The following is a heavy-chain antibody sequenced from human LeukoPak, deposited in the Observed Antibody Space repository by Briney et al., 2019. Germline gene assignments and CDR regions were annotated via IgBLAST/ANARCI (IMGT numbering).Heavy chain of an antibody. V-gene: IGHV3-30*04. J-gene: IGHJ4*02. CDR2: ISYDGSNK. Sequence: GGSLRLSCVASGFTFSSFAMHWVRQAPGKGLEWMAIISYDGSNKWYADSVKGRFTISRDNSKNTLYLQMNSLRAEDTAVYYCARDGVAELMSALDYWGQGILVTVSS. D-gene: IGHD1-26*01. CDR1: GFTFSSFA. CDR3: ARDGVAELMSALDY.